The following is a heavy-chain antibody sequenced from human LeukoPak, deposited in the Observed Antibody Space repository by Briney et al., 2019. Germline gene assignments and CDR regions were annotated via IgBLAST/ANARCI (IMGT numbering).Heavy chain of an antibody. CDR2: INPSGGST. V-gene: IGHV1-46*01. Sequence: ASVKVSCEASGYTFTSYYMHWVRQAPGQGLEWMGIINPSGGSTSYAQKFQGRVTMTRDTSTSTVYMELSSLRSEDTAVYYCARHPPNVGYDSSGYSDYWGQGTLVTVSS. D-gene: IGHD3-22*01. CDR3: ARHPPNVGYDSSGYSDY. J-gene: IGHJ4*02. CDR1: GYTFTSYY.